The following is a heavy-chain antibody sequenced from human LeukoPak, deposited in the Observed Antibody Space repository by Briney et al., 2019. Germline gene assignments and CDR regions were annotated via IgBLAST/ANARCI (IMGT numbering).Heavy chain of an antibody. CDR3: AGTSGYSYVAFDI. D-gene: IGHD5-18*01. CDR2: IYHSGST. Sequence: SETLSLTCAVSGGSISSGGYSWSWIRQPPGKGLEWIGYIYHSGSTYYNPSLKSRVTISVDRSKNQFSLKLSSVTAADTAVYYCAGTSGYSYVAFDIWGQGTMVTVSS. V-gene: IGHV4-30-2*01. J-gene: IGHJ3*02. CDR1: GGSISSGGYS.